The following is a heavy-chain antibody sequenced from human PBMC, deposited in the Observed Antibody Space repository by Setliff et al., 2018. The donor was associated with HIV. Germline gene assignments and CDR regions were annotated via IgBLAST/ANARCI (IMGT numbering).Heavy chain of an antibody. D-gene: IGHD3-16*01. CDR2: IYYHGST. J-gene: IGHJ4*02. Sequence: SETLSLTCTVSGGSISGGYYYWGWIRQPPGKGLEWIGSIYYHGSTYYNPSLKSRVTISIDTSKNQFSLQLTSVTAADTAVYYCVNPSGAMGDFDSWGQGTLVTVSS. CDR3: VNPSGAMGDFDS. V-gene: IGHV4-39*01. CDR1: GGSISGGYYY.